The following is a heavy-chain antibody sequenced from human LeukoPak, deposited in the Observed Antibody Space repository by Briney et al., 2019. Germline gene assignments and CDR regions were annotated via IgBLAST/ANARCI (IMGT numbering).Heavy chain of an antibody. D-gene: IGHD4-23*01. CDR2: IYPGDSDT. CDR3: ARYTHYGGNPRAYFDY. V-gene: IGHV5-51*01. J-gene: IGHJ4*02. CDR1: GYIVTSYW. Sequence: GESLKISCKGSGYIVTSYWIGWVRQMPGKGLEWMGIIYPGDSDTRYSPSFQGQVTISADKSISTAYLQWSSLKASDTAMYYCARYTHYGGNPRAYFDYWGQGTLVTVSS.